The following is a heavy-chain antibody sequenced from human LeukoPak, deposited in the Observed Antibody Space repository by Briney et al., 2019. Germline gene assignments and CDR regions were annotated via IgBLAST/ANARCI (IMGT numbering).Heavy chain of an antibody. D-gene: IGHD3-16*01. CDR3: ARVYEEQFRYYGMDV. Sequence: PGGSLRLSCAASGFTFSSYSMHWVRQAPGKGLEWVSSISSTSTYIYYADSLKGRFTISRDNAKNSLYLQMNSLRAEDTAVYSCARVYEEQFRYYGMDVWGQGTTVTVSS. J-gene: IGHJ6*02. CDR2: ISSTSTYI. V-gene: IGHV3-21*01. CDR1: GFTFSSYS.